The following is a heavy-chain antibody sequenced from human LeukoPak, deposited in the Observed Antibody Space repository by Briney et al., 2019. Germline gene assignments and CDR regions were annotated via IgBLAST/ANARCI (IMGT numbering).Heavy chain of an antibody. CDR1: GYTFTGYY. J-gene: IGHJ4*02. Sequence: ASVKVSCKASGYTFTGYYMHWVRQAPGQGLEWMGWINPNSGGTNYAQKFQGRVTMTRDTSISTACMELSRLRSDDTAVYYCARVRAAADYYFDYWGQGTLVTVSS. CDR2: INPNSGGT. V-gene: IGHV1-2*02. CDR3: ARVRAAADYYFDY. D-gene: IGHD6-13*01.